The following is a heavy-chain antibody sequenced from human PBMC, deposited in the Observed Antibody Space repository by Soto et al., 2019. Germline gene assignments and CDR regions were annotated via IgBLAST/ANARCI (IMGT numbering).Heavy chain of an antibody. CDR1: GGSSSGYY. CDR3: ARGPTSRYCSGGSCGWFDP. J-gene: IGHJ5*02. Sequence: PSETLSLTCAVYGGSSSGYYWSWIRQPPGKGLEWIGEINHSGSTNYNPSLQSRVTISVDTSKNQFSLKLSSVTAADTAVYYCARGPTSRYCSGGSCGWFDPWGQGTLVTVSS. D-gene: IGHD2-15*01. V-gene: IGHV4-34*01. CDR2: INHSGST.